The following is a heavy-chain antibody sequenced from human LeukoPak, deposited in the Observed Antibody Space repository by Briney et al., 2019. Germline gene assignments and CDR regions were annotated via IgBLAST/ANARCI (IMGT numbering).Heavy chain of an antibody. CDR3: ARMGGPRYFDY. V-gene: IGHV4-34*01. Sequence: SETLSLTCAVYGVSFSGYYWSWIRQPPGKGLEWIGEINHSGSTNYNPSLKSRVTISVDTSKNQFSLKLSSVTAADTAVYYCARMGGPRYFDYWGQGTLVTVSS. D-gene: IGHD3-16*01. J-gene: IGHJ4*02. CDR1: GVSFSGYY. CDR2: INHSGST.